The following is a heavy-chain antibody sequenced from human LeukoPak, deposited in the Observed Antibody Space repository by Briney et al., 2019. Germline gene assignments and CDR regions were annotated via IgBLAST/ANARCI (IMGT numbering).Heavy chain of an antibody. CDR3: ARSHCSSTSCYRDY. CDR2: ISGSGANT. D-gene: IGHD2-2*01. V-gene: IGHV3-23*01. Sequence: GGSLRLSCAASGFTFSSYAMSWARQAPGKGLEWVSAISGSGANTYYADSVKGRFTISRDNSRNTLYLQMHSLRAEDTAVYYCARSHCSSTSCYRDYWGQGALVTVSS. CDR1: GFTFSSYA. J-gene: IGHJ4*02.